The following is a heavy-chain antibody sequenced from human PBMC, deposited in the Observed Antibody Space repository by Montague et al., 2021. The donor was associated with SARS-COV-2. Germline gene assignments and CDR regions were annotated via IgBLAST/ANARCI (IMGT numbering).Heavy chain of an antibody. CDR2: ISSSGSTI. Sequence: SLRLSCSASGFTFSSYEMNWVRQAPGKGLEWVSYISSSGSTIYYADSVKGRFTISRDNAKNSLYLQMNSLRAEDTAVYYCASLMVLNYWGQGTLVTVSS. CDR1: GFTFSSYE. J-gene: IGHJ4*02. V-gene: IGHV3-48*03. D-gene: IGHD2-8*01. CDR3: ASLMVLNY.